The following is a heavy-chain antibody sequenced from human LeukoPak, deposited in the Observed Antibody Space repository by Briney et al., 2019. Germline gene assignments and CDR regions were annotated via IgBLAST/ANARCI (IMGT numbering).Heavy chain of an antibody. CDR1: GGSIRSYY. J-gene: IGHJ2*01. D-gene: IGHD6-19*01. Sequence: SETLSLTCNVSGGSIRSYYWSWVRQPPGKGLEWIAYIHDSGTTNSDPSLKSRVTISLDTSKNQLSLRLNSVTAADTAVYYCARDLGGSWPYWYFDLWGRGTLVTVSS. V-gene: IGHV4-59*01. CDR3: ARDLGGSWPYWYFDL. CDR2: IHDSGTT.